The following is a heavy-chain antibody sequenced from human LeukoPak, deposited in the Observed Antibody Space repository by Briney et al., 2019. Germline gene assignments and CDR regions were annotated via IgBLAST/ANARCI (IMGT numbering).Heavy chain of an antibody. CDR1: GFTFDDYD. CDR2: IYYSGST. Sequence: IPGGSLRLSCAASGFTFDDYDMSWVRQAPGKGLEWIGYIYYSGSTNYNPSLKSRVTISVDTSKNQFSLKLSSVTAADTAVYYCARGPESSVAFDIWGQGTMVTVSS. J-gene: IGHJ3*02. CDR3: ARGPESSVAFDI. V-gene: IGHV4-59*01.